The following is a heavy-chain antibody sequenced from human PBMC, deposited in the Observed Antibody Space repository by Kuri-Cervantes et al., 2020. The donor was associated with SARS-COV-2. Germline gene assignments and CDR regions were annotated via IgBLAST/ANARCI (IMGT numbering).Heavy chain of an antibody. CDR3: ARGSSWYSTGPY. Sequence: SETLSLTCTVSGGSISSYYWSWIRQPPGKGLEWIGYIYYSGSANYNPSLKSRVTISVDTSKNQFSLKLSSVTAADTAVYYCARGSSWYSTGPYWGQGTLVTVSS. CDR1: GGSISSYY. D-gene: IGHD6-13*01. V-gene: IGHV4-59*08. CDR2: IYYSGSA. J-gene: IGHJ4*02.